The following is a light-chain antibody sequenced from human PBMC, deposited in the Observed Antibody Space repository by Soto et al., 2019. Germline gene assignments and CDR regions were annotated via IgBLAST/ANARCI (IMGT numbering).Light chain of an antibody. CDR3: QQYGDWPLT. V-gene: IGKV3-15*01. Sequence: EIVVTQSPATLSVSPGERATLSCRASQSVGNNFAWYQQKPGQAPRLLIFATSTRATGVPARFSGSGSGTEFTLTISSLQSEVFAVYSCQQYGDWPLTFGGGAKVEIE. CDR1: QSVGNN. J-gene: IGKJ4*01. CDR2: ATS.